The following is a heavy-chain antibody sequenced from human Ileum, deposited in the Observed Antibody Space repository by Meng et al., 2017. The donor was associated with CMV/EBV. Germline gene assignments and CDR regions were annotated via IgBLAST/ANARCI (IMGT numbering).Heavy chain of an antibody. V-gene: IGHV7-4-1*02. J-gene: IGHJ4*02. CDR2: IDTNTGNP. Sequence: VHLVQSGSELKKPGASVKGSCKTSGYTFTSNNIIWVRQAPGQGPEWMGWIDTNTGNPTYAQGFTGRFVFSLDTSVNTAYLQISSLKAEDTAVYYCARDGLSGRYFDYWGQGTLVTVSS. CDR3: ARDGLSGRYFDY. D-gene: IGHD1-26*01. CDR1: GYTFTSNN.